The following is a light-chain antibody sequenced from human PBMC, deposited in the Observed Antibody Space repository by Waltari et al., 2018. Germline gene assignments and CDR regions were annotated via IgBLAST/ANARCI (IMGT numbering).Light chain of an antibody. CDR3: QQYNGWPPYT. CDR1: QSLNTN. J-gene: IGKJ2*01. V-gene: IGKV3-15*01. CDR2: GAS. Sequence: EIVMTQSPATLSVSPGERATLSCRASQSLNTNLAWYQQKAGQAPRLLIYGASTRATGIPARFSGSGSGTEFTLTISSLQSEDFAVYYCQQYNGWPPYTFGQGTKLEIK.